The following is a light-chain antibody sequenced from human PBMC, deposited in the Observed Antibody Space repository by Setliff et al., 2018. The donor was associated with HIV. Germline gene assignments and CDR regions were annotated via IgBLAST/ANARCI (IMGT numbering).Light chain of an antibody. CDR1: QAISSH. J-gene: IGKJ4*01. CDR2: KAF. CDR3: QQLTTDLLS. V-gene: IGKV1-9*01. Sequence: DTQLTQSPSFLSASVGDRVTIICRASQAISSHLAWYQLKPGKAPKLLIYKAFTLQSGVPSRFSGSASGAEFTLSISSLQPEDFATYYCQQLTTDLLSFGGGTKVDIK.